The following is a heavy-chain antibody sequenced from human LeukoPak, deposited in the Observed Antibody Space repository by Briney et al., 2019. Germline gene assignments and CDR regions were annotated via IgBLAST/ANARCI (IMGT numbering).Heavy chain of an antibody. Sequence: ASVKVSCKVSGYTLTELSMHWVRQAPGKGLEWMGGFDPEDGETIYAQKFQGRVTMTEDTSTDTAHMELSSLRSEDTAVYYCATRVGVLRFLEWSRGAFDIWGQGTMVTVSS. V-gene: IGHV1-24*01. CDR1: GYTLTELS. J-gene: IGHJ3*02. CDR2: FDPEDGET. D-gene: IGHD3-3*01. CDR3: ATRVGVLRFLEWSRGAFDI.